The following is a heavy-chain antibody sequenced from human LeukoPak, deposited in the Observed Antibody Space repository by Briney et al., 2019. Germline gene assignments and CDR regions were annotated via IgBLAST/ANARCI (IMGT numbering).Heavy chain of an antibody. CDR3: ARRGYSYGYVDYYYGMDV. V-gene: IGHV4-34*01. D-gene: IGHD5-18*01. CDR1: GGSFSGYY. Sequence: SEALSLTCAVYGGSFSGYYWSWIRQPPGKGLEWIGEINHSGSTNYNPSLKSRVTISVDTSKNQFSLKLSSVTAADTAVYYCARRGYSYGYVDYYYGMDVWGQGTTVTVSS. CDR2: INHSGST. J-gene: IGHJ6*02.